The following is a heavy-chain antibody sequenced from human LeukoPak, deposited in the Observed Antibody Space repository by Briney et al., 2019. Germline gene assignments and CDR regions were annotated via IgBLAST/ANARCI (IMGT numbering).Heavy chain of an antibody. Sequence: GASVTVSCKASGYTFTTFGITWVRQAPGQGLEWMGWISTYNGNTNYAQNLQGRVTMTTDTSTNTAYMELRSLTSDDTAVYYCARVGSDCSDGNCYWGQGTLVTVSS. CDR1: GYTFTTFG. CDR2: ISTYNGNT. J-gene: IGHJ4*02. CDR3: ARVGSDCSDGNCY. V-gene: IGHV1-18*01. D-gene: IGHD2-15*01.